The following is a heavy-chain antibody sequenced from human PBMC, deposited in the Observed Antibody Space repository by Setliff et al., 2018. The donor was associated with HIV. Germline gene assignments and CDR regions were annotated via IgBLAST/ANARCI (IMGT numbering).Heavy chain of an antibody. CDR1: GYTFTSYD. Sequence: ASVKVSCKASGYTFTSYDINWVRQATGKGLEWMGWTNPNSGNTGYAQRFQGRVTMPRNTSTTTAYMELSSLRSDDTAVYYCARAYCSSTSCYLYAFDIWGQGTMVTVS. V-gene: IGHV1-8*01. CDR3: ARAYCSSTSCYLYAFDI. D-gene: IGHD2-2*01. CDR2: TNPNSGNT. J-gene: IGHJ3*02.